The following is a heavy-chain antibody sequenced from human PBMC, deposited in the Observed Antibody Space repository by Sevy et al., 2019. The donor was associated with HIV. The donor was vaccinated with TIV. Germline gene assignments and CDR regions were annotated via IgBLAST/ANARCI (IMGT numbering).Heavy chain of an antibody. CDR2: ISSNGGST. J-gene: IGHJ4*02. CDR1: GFTFSSYA. V-gene: IGHV3-64D*06. D-gene: IGHD3-3*01. CDR3: VKDLGLYYVFWSGFHY. Sequence: GGSLRLSCSASGFTFSSYAMHWVHQAPGKGLEYVSAISSNGGSTYYADSVKGRFTISRDNSKNTLYLQMSSLRAEDTAVYYCVKDLGLYYVFWSGFHYWGQGTLVTVSS.